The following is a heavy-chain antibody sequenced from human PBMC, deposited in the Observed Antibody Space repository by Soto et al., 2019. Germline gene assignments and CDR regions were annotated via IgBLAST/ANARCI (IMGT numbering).Heavy chain of an antibody. J-gene: IGHJ4*02. CDR1: GFTFSSYA. V-gene: IGHV3-23*01. CDR3: AKRSSSSTFDY. Sequence: GGSLRLSCAASGFTFSSYAMSWVRQAPGKGLEWVSVISGSDDSTYYADSVKGRFTISRDNSKNTLYLQMNSLRAGDTAVYYCAKRSSSSTFDYWGQGTLVTVSS. CDR2: ISGSDDST. D-gene: IGHD6-6*01.